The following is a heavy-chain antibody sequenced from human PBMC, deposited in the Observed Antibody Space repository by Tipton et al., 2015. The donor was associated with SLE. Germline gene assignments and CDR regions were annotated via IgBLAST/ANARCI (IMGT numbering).Heavy chain of an antibody. CDR2: INHSGST. D-gene: IGHD2-21*02. CDR3: ARGGLTYGYYSYIDV. V-gene: IGHV4-34*01. CDR1: GGSFSDYY. J-gene: IGHJ6*03. Sequence: TLSLTCAVYGGSFSDYYWSWIRQPPGKGLEGFGEINHSGSTNYNPSLKSRVTISVDTSKNQFSLKLSSVTAADTAVYYCARGGLTYGYYSYIDVWGKGTTVTVSS.